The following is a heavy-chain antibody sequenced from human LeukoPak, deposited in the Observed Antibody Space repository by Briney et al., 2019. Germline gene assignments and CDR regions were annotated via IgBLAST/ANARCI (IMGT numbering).Heavy chain of an antibody. CDR3: ARQQGTVPSCSGGSCYSEGAFDI. J-gene: IGHJ3*02. V-gene: IGHV4-39*07. CDR1: GGSISSSSYY. D-gene: IGHD2-15*01. CDR2: IYYSGST. Sequence: PSETLSLTCTVSGGSISSSSYYWGWIRQPPGKGLEWIGSIYYSGSTNYNPSLKSRVTISVDTSKNQFSLKLSSVTAADTAVYYCARQQGTVPSCSGGSCYSEGAFDIWGQGTMVTVSS.